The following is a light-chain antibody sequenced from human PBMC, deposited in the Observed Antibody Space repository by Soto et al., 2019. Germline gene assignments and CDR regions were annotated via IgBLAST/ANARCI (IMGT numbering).Light chain of an antibody. J-gene: IGLJ1*01. Sequence: QSALTQPASVSGSPGQSITISCTGTSSDVGAYNYVSWYQQHPGKAPKLMIYEVSYRPSGVSDRFSGSRSGNTASLTISGLQAEDESDYYCSSYTSSSTLFGTGTKVTVL. CDR1: SSDVGAYNY. CDR2: EVS. V-gene: IGLV2-14*01. CDR3: SSYTSSSTL.